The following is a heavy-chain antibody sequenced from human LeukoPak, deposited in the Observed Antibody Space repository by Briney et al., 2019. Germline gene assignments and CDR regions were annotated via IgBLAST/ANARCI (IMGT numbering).Heavy chain of an antibody. CDR2: INHSGST. D-gene: IGHD2-2*01. V-gene: IGHV4-34*01. CDR1: GGSLSVYS. CDR3: ARNRRGPAAIDY. J-gene: IGHJ4*02. Sequence: PPETLSLTCAVSGGSLSVYSWSWIRPHPGKGLEWSGEINHSGSTNYNPSLKSRVTISVDTSKNQYSLKLSSVTAADTAVYYCARNRRGPAAIDYWGQGTLVTVSS.